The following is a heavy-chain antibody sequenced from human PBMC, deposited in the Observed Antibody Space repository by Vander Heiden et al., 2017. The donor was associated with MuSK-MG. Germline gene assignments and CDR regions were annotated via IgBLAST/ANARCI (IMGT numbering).Heavy chain of an antibody. V-gene: IGHV3-23*04. CDR2: VGASGVST. D-gene: IGHD3-22*01. J-gene: IGHJ4*02. Sequence: EVQLVESGGGLVQPGGSLRLSCVVSGFTFRSYHNYAMSWVHQAPGKGLEWVSGVGASGVSTYNAESVVGRFTISRDNYKNTRDLHRNTMRAEDTAVYYCATTITNCDSSGSKKDYWGQGTLVTVSS. CDR1: GFTFRSYHNYA. CDR3: ATTITNCDSSGSKKDY.